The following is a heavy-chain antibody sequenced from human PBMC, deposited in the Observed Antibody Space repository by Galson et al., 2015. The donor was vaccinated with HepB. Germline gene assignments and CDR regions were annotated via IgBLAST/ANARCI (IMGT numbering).Heavy chain of an antibody. Sequence: SCKASGCTFSSYAISWVRQAPGQGLEWMGGIIPIFGIANYAQKFQGRVTITADESTSTAYMELSSLRSEDTAVYYCAGGGVVVVPADAYNWFDPWGQGTLVTVSS. CDR3: AGGGVVVVPADAYNWFDP. J-gene: IGHJ5*02. CDR2: IIPIFGIA. CDR1: GCTFSSYA. D-gene: IGHD2-2*01. V-gene: IGHV1-69*01.